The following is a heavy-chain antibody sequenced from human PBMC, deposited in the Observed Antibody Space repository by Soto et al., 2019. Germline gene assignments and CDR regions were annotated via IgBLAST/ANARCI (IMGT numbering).Heavy chain of an antibody. CDR2: ISAHNGNT. J-gene: IGHJ4*02. D-gene: IGHD1-26*01. CDR3: ARDAAVGLFDF. CDR1: GYTFTSYG. Sequence: ASVKVSCKASGYTFTSYGISWVRQAPGQGLEWMGWISAHNGNTNHAQKLQGRVTMTTDTSASTAYMELRSLRSDDTAVYYCARDAAVGLFDFWGQGTLVTVSS. V-gene: IGHV1-18*01.